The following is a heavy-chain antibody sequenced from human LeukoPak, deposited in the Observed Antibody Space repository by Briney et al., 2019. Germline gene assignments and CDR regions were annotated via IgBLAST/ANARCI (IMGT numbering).Heavy chain of an antibody. D-gene: IGHD3-22*01. CDR2: ISSSSSTI. CDR3: ASPSGYYLGSALN. Sequence: GGSLRLSCAASGFTFTSYSMTWVSHAPGKGMEWVSYISSSSSTIYYADSVKGRFTISRDNAKNSLYLQMNSLRDEDTAVYYCASPSGYYLGSALNWGQRTLVTASS. CDR1: GFTFTSYS. V-gene: IGHV3-48*02. J-gene: IGHJ4*02.